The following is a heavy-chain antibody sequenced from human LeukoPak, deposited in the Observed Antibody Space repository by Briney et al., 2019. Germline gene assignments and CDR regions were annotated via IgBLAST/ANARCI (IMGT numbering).Heavy chain of an antibody. D-gene: IGHD3-22*01. V-gene: IGHV4-31*03. CDR2: IYYSGST. CDR3: ARPLITGGWFDP. CDR1: GGSISSGGYY. Sequence: PSETLSLTCTVSGGSISSGGYYWSWIRQHPGKGLEWIGYIYYSGSTYYNPSLKSRVTISVDTSKNQLSLKLSSVTAADTAVYYCARPLITGGWFDPWGQGTLVTVSS. J-gene: IGHJ5*02.